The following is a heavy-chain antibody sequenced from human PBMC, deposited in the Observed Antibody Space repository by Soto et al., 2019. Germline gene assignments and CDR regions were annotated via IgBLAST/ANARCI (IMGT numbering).Heavy chain of an antibody. CDR1: GGSFSGYY. J-gene: IGHJ4*02. D-gene: IGHD3-3*01. V-gene: IGHV4-34*01. CDR2: INHSGST. CDR3: ARGAYDFGSGYYTLIPFDY. Sequence: QVQLQQWGAGLLKPSETLSLTCAVYGGSFSGYYWRWIRQPPGKGLEWVGEINHSGSTNYNPSLKRRVTIAVDTSKNQVSLKLSAVTAADTAVYYCARGAYDFGSGYYTLIPFDYWGQGTLVTVSS.